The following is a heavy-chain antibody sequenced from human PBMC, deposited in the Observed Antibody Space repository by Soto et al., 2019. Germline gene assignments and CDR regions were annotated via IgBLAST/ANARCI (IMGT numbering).Heavy chain of an antibody. J-gene: IGHJ4*02. D-gene: IGHD2-15*01. V-gene: IGHV3-23*01. CDR3: AKRRGAGGDFEY. CDR1: GFTFSSYA. Sequence: DVQLLESGGGLVQPEGSLRLSCAASGFTFSSYAMGWVRQGPGKGLEWVAVVSIGGSTHYADSARGRFTISRDNSKNTLSLRMNSLTAEDTAVYFCAKRRGAGGDFEYWGQGALVTVSS. CDR2: VSIGGST.